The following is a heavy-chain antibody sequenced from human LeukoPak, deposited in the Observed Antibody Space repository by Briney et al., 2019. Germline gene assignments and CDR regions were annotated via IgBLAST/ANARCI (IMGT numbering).Heavy chain of an antibody. J-gene: IGHJ6*03. CDR2: MSYDGSDK. D-gene: IGHD2-2*02. Sequence: GGSLRLSCAAPGFTVSTYAMHWVRQAPGEGLEWVAVMSYDGSDKFYADSVKGRFTISRDNSKNTLYLQMNSLRAEDTALYYCAKGFCSSTTCYTYYYYFMDVWGKGTTVTVSS. V-gene: IGHV3-30-3*01. CDR3: AKGFCSSTTCYTYYYYFMDV. CDR1: GFTVSTYA.